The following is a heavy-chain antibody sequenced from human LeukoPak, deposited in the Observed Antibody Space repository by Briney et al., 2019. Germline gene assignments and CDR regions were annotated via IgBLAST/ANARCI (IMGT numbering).Heavy chain of an antibody. CDR2: ISAYNGNT. D-gene: IGHD5-18*01. J-gene: IGHJ6*03. CDR3: ARTIQFETYYYYYMDV. CDR1: GYTFTSYG. V-gene: IGHV1-18*01. Sequence: ASVKVSCKASGYTFTSYGISWVRQAPGQGLEWMGWISAYNGNTNYAQKLQGRVTMTTDTSTSTAYMELRSLRSDDTAVYYRARTIQFETYYYYYMDVWGKGATVTISS.